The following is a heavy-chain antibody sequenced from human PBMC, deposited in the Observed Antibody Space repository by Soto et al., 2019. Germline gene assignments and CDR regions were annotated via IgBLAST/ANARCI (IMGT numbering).Heavy chain of an antibody. J-gene: IGHJ6*02. Sequence: GGSLRLSCAASGFTFSDYYMSWIRQAPGKGLEWVSYISSSGRTIYYADSVKGRFTISRDNAKNSLVLQMNSLRAEDPAVYYCARRAVPPPTGVFYYYYYGMDVWGQGTTVTVSS. CDR2: ISSSGRTI. CDR3: ARRAVPPPTGVFYYYYYGMDV. CDR1: GFTFSDYY. V-gene: IGHV3-11*01. D-gene: IGHD2-2*01.